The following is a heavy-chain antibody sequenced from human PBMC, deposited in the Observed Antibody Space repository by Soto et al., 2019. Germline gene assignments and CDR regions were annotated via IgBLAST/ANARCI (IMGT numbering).Heavy chain of an antibody. V-gene: IGHV3-33*01. CDR1: GFTFSSYG. J-gene: IGHJ4*02. CDR2: IWYDGSNK. D-gene: IGHD3-3*01. Sequence: QVQLVESGGGVVQPGRSLRLSCAASGFTFSSYGMHWVRQAPGKGLEWVAVIWYDGSNKYYADSVKGRFTISRDNSKNTLYLQLNSRRAEDTAVCYCAREHARYDFWTKNPLDYWGQGTLVTVSS. CDR3: AREHARYDFWTKNPLDY.